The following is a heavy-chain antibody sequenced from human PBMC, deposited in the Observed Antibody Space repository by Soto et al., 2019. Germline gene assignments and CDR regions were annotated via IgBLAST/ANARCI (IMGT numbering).Heavy chain of an antibody. CDR1: GFTFSSYA. D-gene: IGHD6-13*01. Sequence: GGSLRLSCAASGFTFSSYAMHWVRQAPGKGLEWVAVISYDGSNKYYADSVKGRFTISRDNSKNTLYQQMNSLRAEDTAVYYCAREARVAAAVDLFDYYYYGMDVWGQGTTVTLS. CDR3: AREARVAAAVDLFDYYYYGMDV. J-gene: IGHJ6*02. V-gene: IGHV3-30-3*01. CDR2: ISYDGSNK.